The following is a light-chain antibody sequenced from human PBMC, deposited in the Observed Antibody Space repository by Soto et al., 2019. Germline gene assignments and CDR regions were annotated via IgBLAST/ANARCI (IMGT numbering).Light chain of an antibody. CDR1: SSDVGGYNY. CDR3: CSYAGNYTFV. Sequence: QSALTQPRSVSGSPGQSVTISCTGTSSDVGGYNYVSWYQQHPGKAPKLMIYAVSKRPSGVPDRFSGSKSGNTASLTISGLQAEDEADYYCCSYAGNYTFVFGGGTTLTVL. V-gene: IGLV2-11*01. J-gene: IGLJ2*01. CDR2: AVS.